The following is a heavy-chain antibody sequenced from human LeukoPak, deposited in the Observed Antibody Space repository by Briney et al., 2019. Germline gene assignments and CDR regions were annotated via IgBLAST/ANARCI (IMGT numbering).Heavy chain of an antibody. CDR1: GGTFSSYA. CDR2: IIPILGIA. Sequence: SVKVSCKASGGTFSSYAISWVRQAPGQGLEWMGRIIPILGIANYAQKFQGRVTITADKSTSTAYMELSSLRSEDTAVYYCATDRKGYSGLYYWGQGTLVTVSS. CDR3: ATDRKGYSGLYY. D-gene: IGHD2-15*01. V-gene: IGHV1-69*04. J-gene: IGHJ4*02.